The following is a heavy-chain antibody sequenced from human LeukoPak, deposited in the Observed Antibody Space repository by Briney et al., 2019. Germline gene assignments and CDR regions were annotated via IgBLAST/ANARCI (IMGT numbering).Heavy chain of an antibody. V-gene: IGHV3-30-3*01. CDR1: GFTFSSCA. CDR2: ISYDGSNK. J-gene: IGHJ4*02. D-gene: IGHD5-12*01. CDR3: AREYSGYDLTPATDY. Sequence: PGRSLRLSCAASGFTFSSCAMHWVRQAPGKGLEWVAVISYDGSNKYYADSVKGRFTISRDNSKNTLYLQMNSLRAEDTAVYYCAREYSGYDLTPATDYWGQGTLVTVSS.